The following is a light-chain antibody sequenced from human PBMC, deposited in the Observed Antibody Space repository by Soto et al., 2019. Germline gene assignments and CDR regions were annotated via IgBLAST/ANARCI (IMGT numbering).Light chain of an antibody. CDR2: AAS. V-gene: IGKV1-39*01. CDR1: QSISNY. CDR3: QQSYITPWT. J-gene: IGKJ1*01. Sequence: DIPLTQSPSSLSASVGDRVTITCRASQSISNYLNWYQQKPGKAPKLLIYAASTLQSGVPSRFSGSGSGTDFTLTISSLQPEDFATYYCQQSYITPWTFGQGTKVEIK.